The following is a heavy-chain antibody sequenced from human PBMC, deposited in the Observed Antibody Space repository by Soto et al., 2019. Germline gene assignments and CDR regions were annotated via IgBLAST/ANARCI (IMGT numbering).Heavy chain of an antibody. J-gene: IGHJ4*02. D-gene: IGHD6-6*01. Sequence: ASVNVSCKASGYTFTGYYMHWVRQAPGQGLEWMGWINPNSGGTNYAQKFQGWVTMTRDTSISTAYMELSRLRSDDTAVYYCARDPGNGSSVGDYWGQGTLVTVSS. CDR3: ARDPGNGSSVGDY. CDR2: INPNSGGT. V-gene: IGHV1-2*04. CDR1: GYTFTGYY.